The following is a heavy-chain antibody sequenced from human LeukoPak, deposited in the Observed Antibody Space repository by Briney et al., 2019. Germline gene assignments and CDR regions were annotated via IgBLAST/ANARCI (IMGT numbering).Heavy chain of an antibody. D-gene: IGHD2-2*01. CDR1: GFTFSSYW. CDR2: IKQDGSEK. V-gene: IGHV3-7*04. J-gene: IGHJ4*02. Sequence: GGSLRLSCAASGFTFSSYWMSWVRQAPGKGLEWVANIKQDGSEKYYVDSVKGRFTISRDNANNSLYLQMNTLRAEDAAVYYCATDLQPFDHWGQGTLVTVSS. CDR3: ATDLQPFDH.